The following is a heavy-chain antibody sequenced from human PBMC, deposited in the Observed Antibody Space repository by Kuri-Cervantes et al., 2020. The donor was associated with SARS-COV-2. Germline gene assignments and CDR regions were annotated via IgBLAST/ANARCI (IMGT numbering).Heavy chain of an antibody. V-gene: IGHV3-43D*04. CDR3: ARDGGFYDSSDYYLFDY. CDR2: ISWDGGST. CDR1: GFTFDDYA. D-gene: IGHD3-22*01. Sequence: GESLKISCAASGFTFDDYAMHWVRQAPGKGLEWVSLISWDGGSTYYADSVKGRFTISRDNSKNTLYLQMNSLRAEDTAVYYCARDGGFYDSSDYYLFDYWGQGTLVTVSS. J-gene: IGHJ4*02.